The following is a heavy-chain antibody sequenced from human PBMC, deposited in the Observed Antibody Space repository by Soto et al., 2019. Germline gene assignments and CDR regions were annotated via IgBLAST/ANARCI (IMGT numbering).Heavy chain of an antibody. CDR2: ISAYNGNT. CDR1: GYTFTSYG. CDR3: ARDRRAYAMDV. Sequence: QVQLVQSGAEVKKPGASVKVSCKASGYTFTSYGISWVRQAPGQGLGWMGWISAYNGNTNYAQKLQGRGSMTTDTATGTAYMELRSRRSDDTAVYYWARDRRAYAMDVWGPGTTVTVSS. J-gene: IGHJ6*02. V-gene: IGHV1-18*01.